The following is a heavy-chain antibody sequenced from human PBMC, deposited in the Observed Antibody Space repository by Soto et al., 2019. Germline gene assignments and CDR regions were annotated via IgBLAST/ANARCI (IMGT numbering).Heavy chain of an antibody. J-gene: IGHJ4*02. CDR3: ARMGYCSGGSCYTMAPFDY. CDR1: GYTFTSYG. V-gene: IGHV1-18*01. Sequence: QVQLVQSGAEVKKPGASVKVSCKASGYTFTSYGISWVRQAPGQGLEWMGWISAYNGNTNYAQKLQGRVTMTTDTATSTAYMELRSLRSDDTAVYYCARMGYCSGGSCYTMAPFDYWGQGTLVTVSS. D-gene: IGHD2-15*01. CDR2: ISAYNGNT.